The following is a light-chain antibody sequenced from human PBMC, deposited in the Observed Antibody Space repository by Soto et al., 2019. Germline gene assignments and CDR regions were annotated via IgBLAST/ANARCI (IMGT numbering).Light chain of an antibody. J-gene: IGKJ2*01. CDR2: GVS. CDR1: QSVSSN. CDR3: QQYNNWPPYT. Sequence: IVMTQSAATLSVCPGERATLSCRASQSVSSNLAWYQQKPGQAPRLLIYGVSTRATGIPARFSGSGSGTEFTLTIRSLQSEDFAVYYCQQYNNWPPYTFGQGTKLEIK. V-gene: IGKV3-15*01.